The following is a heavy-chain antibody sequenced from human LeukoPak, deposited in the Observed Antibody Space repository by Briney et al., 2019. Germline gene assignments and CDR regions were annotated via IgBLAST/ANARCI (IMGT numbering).Heavy chain of an antibody. V-gene: IGHV1-69*05. D-gene: IGHD3-22*01. CDR3: ARDGAAGYYVEGRYYYYYMDV. CDR2: IIPIFGIA. CDR1: RGTFSSYA. Sequence: ASVKVSCKASRGTFSSYAASWVRQAPGQGLEWMGGIIPIFGIANYAQKFQGRVTITTDESTSTAYMELSSLRSEDTAVYYCARDGAAGYYVEGRYYYYYMDVWGKGTTVTVSS. J-gene: IGHJ6*03.